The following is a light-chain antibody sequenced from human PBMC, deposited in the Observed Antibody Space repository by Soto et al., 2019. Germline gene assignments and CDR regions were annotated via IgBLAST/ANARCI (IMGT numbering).Light chain of an antibody. J-gene: IGKJ2*01. V-gene: IGKV2-28*01. CDR3: MQALQTPYT. CDR1: QRLLHSNGNTF. Sequence: EIVMTQSPPSLTVTPGEPASISCRSSQRLLHSNGNTFLDWYVQKPGQSTQLLIYLGSNRASGVPDRLSGSEAGTDFTLKISRVEAEDVGVYYCMQALQTPYTFGQGTKLEIK. CDR2: LGS.